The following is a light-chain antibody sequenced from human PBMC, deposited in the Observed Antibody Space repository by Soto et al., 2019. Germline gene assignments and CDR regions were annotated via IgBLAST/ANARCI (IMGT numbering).Light chain of an antibody. CDR3: SSYTSSSTWV. J-gene: IGLJ3*02. V-gene: IGLV2-14*01. CDR1: SSDVGGYNY. Sequence: QSVLTQPASVSGSPGQSITISYTGTSSDVGGYNYVSWYQQHPGKAPKLMIYEVSNRPSGVSNRFSGSKSGNTASLTISGLQAEDEADYYCSSYTSSSTWVFGGGTKLTVL. CDR2: EVS.